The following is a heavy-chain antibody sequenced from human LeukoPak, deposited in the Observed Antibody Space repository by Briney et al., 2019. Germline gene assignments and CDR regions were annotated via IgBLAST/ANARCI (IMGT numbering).Heavy chain of an antibody. Sequence: SETLSLTCTVSGGSISSYYRSWIRQPPGKGLEWIGYIYYSGSTNYNPSLKSRVTISVDTSKNQFSLKLSSVTAADTAVYYCARTVTPPYFDYWGQGTLVTVSS. CDR1: GGSISSYY. J-gene: IGHJ4*02. V-gene: IGHV4-59*01. D-gene: IGHD4-11*01. CDR2: IYYSGST. CDR3: ARTVTPPYFDY.